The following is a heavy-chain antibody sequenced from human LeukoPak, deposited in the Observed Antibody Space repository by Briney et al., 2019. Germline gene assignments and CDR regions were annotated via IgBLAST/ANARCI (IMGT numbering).Heavy chain of an antibody. V-gene: IGHV3-30-3*01. J-gene: IGHJ4*02. CDR2: ISYDGSNK. D-gene: IGHD3-3*01. CDR3: ARDSPVFDFWSGYRSEYYFDY. CDR1: GFTFSSYA. Sequence: PGGALRHSCAASGFTFSSYAMHWVRQAPGKGLEGVAVISYDGSNKYYADSVKGRFTISRDNSKNTLYLQMNSLRAEDTAVYYCARDSPVFDFWSGYRSEYYFDYWGQGTLVTVSS.